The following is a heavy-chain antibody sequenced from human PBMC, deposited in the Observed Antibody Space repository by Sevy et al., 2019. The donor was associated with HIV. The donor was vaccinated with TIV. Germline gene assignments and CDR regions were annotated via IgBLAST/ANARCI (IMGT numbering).Heavy chain of an antibody. V-gene: IGHV3-53*01. D-gene: IGHD3-22*01. J-gene: IGHJ3*02. CDR1: GFTVSSNY. CDR3: ARGSTYYYDESGYSTRGDAFDI. CDR2: IYTGGST. Sequence: GGSLRLSCAASGFTVSSNYMTWVRQAPGKGLEWVSVIYTGGSTYYAESVKGRFTISRGNSTNTVYLRMNSLRAEETAVYYCARGSTYYYDESGYSTRGDAFDIWGQGTMVTVSS.